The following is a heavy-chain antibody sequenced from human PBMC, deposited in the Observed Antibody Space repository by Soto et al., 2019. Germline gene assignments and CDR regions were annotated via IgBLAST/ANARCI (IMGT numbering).Heavy chain of an antibody. J-gene: IGHJ6*03. CDR3: ARDRLGAAAGPNYYYYYMDV. Sequence: ASVKVSCKASGYTFTSYGISWVRRAPGQGLEWMGWINAYNGNTNYAQKLQGRVTMTRDTSTSTAYMELSSLRSEDTAVYYCARDRLGAAAGPNYYYYYMDVWGKGTTVTVSS. CDR2: INAYNGNT. D-gene: IGHD6-13*01. V-gene: IGHV1-18*01. CDR1: GYTFTSYG.